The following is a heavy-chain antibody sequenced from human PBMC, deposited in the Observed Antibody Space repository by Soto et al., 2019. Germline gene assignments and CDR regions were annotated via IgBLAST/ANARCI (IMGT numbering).Heavy chain of an antibody. CDR3: ARAFHSSSSTYYYYGMDV. CDR1: GGTFSSYA. J-gene: IGHJ6*02. V-gene: IGHV1-69*06. D-gene: IGHD6-6*01. Sequence: QVQLVQSGAEVKKPGSSVKVSCKASGGTFSSYAISWVRQAPGQGLEWMGGIIPIFGTANYAQKFQGRVTITADKSPSSAYMELSSVRSEDTAVYYCARAFHSSSSTYYYYGMDVWGQGTTVPVSS. CDR2: IIPIFGTA.